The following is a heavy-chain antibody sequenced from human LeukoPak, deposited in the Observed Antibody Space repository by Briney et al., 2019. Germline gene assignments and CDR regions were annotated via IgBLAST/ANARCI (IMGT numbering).Heavy chain of an antibody. CDR2: IYYSGST. D-gene: IGHD3-22*01. CDR1: GGSISSYY. CDR3: AGNYYDSSGYYPPFDY. Sequence: PSETLSLTCTVSGGSISSYYWSWIRQPPGKGLEWIGYIYYSGSTNYNPSLKSRVTMSVDTSKNQFSLKLSSVTAADTAVYYCAGNYYDSSGYYPPFDYWGQGTLVTVSS. J-gene: IGHJ4*02. V-gene: IGHV4-59*01.